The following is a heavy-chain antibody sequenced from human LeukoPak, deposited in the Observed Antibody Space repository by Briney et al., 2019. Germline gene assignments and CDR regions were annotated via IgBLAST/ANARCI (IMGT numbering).Heavy chain of an antibody. Sequence: GGSLRLSCVASGFTFSSYAMSWVRQAPGKGLEWVSAISGSGVTTHYAGSVKGRFSISRDNSKNTLYLQMNSLRAEDTALYYCAKKVVVGATSPYSDFQDWGQGTLVTLSS. CDR3: AKKVVVGATSPYSDFQD. D-gene: IGHD1-26*01. CDR1: GFTFSSYA. J-gene: IGHJ1*01. CDR2: ISGSGVTT. V-gene: IGHV3-23*01.